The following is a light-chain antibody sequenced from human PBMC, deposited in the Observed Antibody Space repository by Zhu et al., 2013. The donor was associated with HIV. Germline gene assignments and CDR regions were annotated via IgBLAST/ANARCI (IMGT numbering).Light chain of an antibody. CDR3: QHYNGYPWT. CDR2: KAS. Sequence: DIQMTQSPSTLSASVGDRVTITCRASQSISSWLAWYQQKPGKAPKLLIYKASILESGVPSRFSGSGSGTEFTLTISSLQPDDFATYYCQHYNGYPWTFGQGTKVEIK. V-gene: IGKV1-5*03. CDR1: QSISSW. J-gene: IGKJ1*01.